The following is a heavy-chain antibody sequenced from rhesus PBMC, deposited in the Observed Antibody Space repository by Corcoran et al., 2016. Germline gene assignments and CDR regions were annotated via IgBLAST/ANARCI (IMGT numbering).Heavy chain of an antibody. CDR1: GYSISSGYH. D-gene: IGHD7-45*01. CDR2: IGGSSGTT. Sequence: QVQLQESGPGLVKPSETLSLTCTVSGYSISSGYHWGWLRNPPGKGLEWIGYIGGSSGTTYYNPSLKSRVNISKDPSKNQFSLKLSSGSAADTAVYYCARRAANCNSLNVWGRGLLVTVSS. V-gene: IGHV4-99*01. J-gene: IGHJ5-2*02. CDR3: ARRAANCNSLNV.